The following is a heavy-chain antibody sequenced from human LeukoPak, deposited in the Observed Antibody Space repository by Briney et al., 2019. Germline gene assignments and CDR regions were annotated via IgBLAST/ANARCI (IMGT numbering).Heavy chain of an antibody. D-gene: IGHD4-23*01. V-gene: IGHV4-59*01. Sequence: PSETLSLTCTLSGRSISSYYWSWIRQPPGKGLEWIGNIYCSGSTNYNPSLKSRVTISVDTSKNQFSLKLSSVTAADTAVYYCARAGGNQLPHPLDYWGQGTLVTVSS. CDR1: GRSISSYY. J-gene: IGHJ4*02. CDR3: ARAGGNQLPHPLDY. CDR2: IYCSGST.